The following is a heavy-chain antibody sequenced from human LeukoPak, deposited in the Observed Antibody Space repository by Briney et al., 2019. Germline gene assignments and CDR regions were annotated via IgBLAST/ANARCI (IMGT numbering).Heavy chain of an antibody. CDR2: ISGSGGST. J-gene: IGHJ4*02. CDR3: AKSTTYYDFWSGEGNLYYFDY. V-gene: IGHV3-23*01. D-gene: IGHD3-3*01. CDR1: GFTFSSYA. Sequence: GGSLRLSCAASGFTFSSYAMSWVRQAPGKGLEWFSPISGSGGSTYYADSVKGRFTISRDNSKNTLYLQMNSLRAEDTAVYYCAKSTTYYDFWSGEGNLYYFDYWGQGTLVTVSS.